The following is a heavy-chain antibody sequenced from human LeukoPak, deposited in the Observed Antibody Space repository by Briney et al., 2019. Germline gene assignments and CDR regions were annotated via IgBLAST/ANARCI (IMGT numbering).Heavy chain of an antibody. J-gene: IGHJ4*02. D-gene: IGHD6-19*01. V-gene: IGHV4-39*07. CDR3: ARVFSVAGTFDY. CDR1: GGSISSSPYY. CDR2: IYYSGTT. Sequence: SETLSLTCTVSGGSISSSPYYWGWIRQPPGKGLEWIGSIYYSGTTHYNPSLESRVTISVDTSKNQFSLKLASVTAADTAVYYCARVFSVAGTFDYWGQGTLVTVSS.